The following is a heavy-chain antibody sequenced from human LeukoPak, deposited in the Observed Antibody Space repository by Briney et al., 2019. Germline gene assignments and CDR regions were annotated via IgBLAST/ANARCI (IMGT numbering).Heavy chain of an antibody. V-gene: IGHV5-51*01. J-gene: IGHJ6*02. CDR1: GYRFTNYW. CDR2: IYPGDSDT. CDR3: ARPGIPGTYYYGMDV. Sequence: GESLKISCKGSGYRFTNYWIGWVRQMPGKGLEWVWIIYPGDSDTRYSPSFQGQVTISADKSISTAYLQWSSLKASDTAMYYCARPGIPGTYYYGMDVWGQGTTVTVSS. D-gene: IGHD6-13*01.